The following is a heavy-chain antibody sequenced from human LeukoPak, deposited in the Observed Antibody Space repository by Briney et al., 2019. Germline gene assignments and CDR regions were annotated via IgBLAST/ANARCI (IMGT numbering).Heavy chain of an antibody. CDR3: ARDLVAVAGNFDF. CDR2: ISSTSNHI. CDR1: GFTFSGYT. Sequence: GGSLRLSCAPSGFTFSGYTMDWVRQAPGKGLEWVSSISSTSNHIYYVDSVKGRFTISRDNARNSLYLQMNSLRVEDTAVYYCARDLVAVAGNFDFWGQGTLVTVSS. D-gene: IGHD6-19*01. J-gene: IGHJ4*02. V-gene: IGHV3-21*06.